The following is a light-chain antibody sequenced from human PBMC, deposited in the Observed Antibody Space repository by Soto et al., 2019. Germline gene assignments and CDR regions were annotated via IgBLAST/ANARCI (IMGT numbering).Light chain of an antibody. CDR2: WAS. CDR1: HSLLYTSDNNNY. V-gene: IGKV4-1*01. Sequence: DIVMTQSPDSLAVSLGERATFKCKSSHSLLYTSDNNNYLGWYQVKPGQPPRLLIYWASNRQPGVPDRFSGSESGTDYTLTITILQAEDVAVYYCHQYYNTPYTFGQGTKLDIK. CDR3: HQYYNTPYT. J-gene: IGKJ2*01.